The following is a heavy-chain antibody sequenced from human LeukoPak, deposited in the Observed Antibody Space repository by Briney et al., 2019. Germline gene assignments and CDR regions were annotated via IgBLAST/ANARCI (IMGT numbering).Heavy chain of an antibody. Sequence: SETLSLTCTVSGGSISSNGYYWGWIRQSPGAGLEWIGNIYYSGITYYNASLKSRVTISVDTSKNQFSLKVRSVTAADTAVYYCARDQTPRELLWFGEFETTFDYWGQGTLVTVSS. J-gene: IGHJ4*02. V-gene: IGHV4-39*02. CDR2: IYYSGIT. D-gene: IGHD3-10*01. CDR1: GGSISSNGYY. CDR3: ARDQTPRELLWFGEFETTFDY.